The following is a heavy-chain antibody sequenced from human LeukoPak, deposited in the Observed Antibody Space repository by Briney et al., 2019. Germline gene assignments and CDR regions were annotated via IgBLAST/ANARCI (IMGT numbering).Heavy chain of an antibody. CDR1: GGSISSYY. D-gene: IGHD5-12*01. V-gene: IGHV4-59*08. J-gene: IGHJ4*02. Sequence: SETLSLTGTVSGGSISSYYWSWIRQPPGKGLEGSGYIYYSGSTNYNPSLKSRVTISVDTSKNQFSLKLSSVTAADTAVYYCARHPTHSGYDFPHFDYWGQGTLVTVSS. CDR2: IYYSGST. CDR3: ARHPTHSGYDFPHFDY.